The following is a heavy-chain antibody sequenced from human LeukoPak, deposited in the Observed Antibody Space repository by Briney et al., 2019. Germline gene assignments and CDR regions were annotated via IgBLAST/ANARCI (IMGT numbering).Heavy chain of an antibody. CDR2: IYYSGST. CDR1: GDSINSYY. Sequence: SETLSLTCTVSGDSINSYYWSWVRQPPGKGLEWIAYIYYSGSTSYNPSLTSRVTLSVDASKNQFSLKLSSVTAADTAVYYCARSTSLINFDYWGHGNLVTVSS. J-gene: IGHJ4*01. D-gene: IGHD3-16*01. CDR3: ARSTSLINFDY. V-gene: IGHV4-59*01.